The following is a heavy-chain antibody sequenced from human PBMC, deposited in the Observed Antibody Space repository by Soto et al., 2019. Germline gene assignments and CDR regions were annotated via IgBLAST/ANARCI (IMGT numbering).Heavy chain of an antibody. Sequence: EVQLVESGGGLVQPGGSLRLSCVVSGFTLSDHYIDWVRQAPGKGLEWVGRTKNQDQRYTTEYAASVKGRFTISRDDSENSVYLQMNSLKTEDTAVYYCVRWDSGNPENWGQGTLVTVSS. J-gene: IGHJ4*02. V-gene: IGHV3-72*01. CDR2: TKNQDQRYTT. D-gene: IGHD1-26*01. CDR3: VRWDSGNPEN. CDR1: GFTLSDHY.